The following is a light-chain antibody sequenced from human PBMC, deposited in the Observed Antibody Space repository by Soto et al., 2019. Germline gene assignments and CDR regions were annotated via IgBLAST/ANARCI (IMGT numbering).Light chain of an antibody. Sequence: DIQMTQSPSSLSASAGDRVAITCRASQAISNSLAWYQQKPGKVPQLLIYAAYTLQSGVPSRFSGSGSGTDFTLTISSLQPEDIATYYCQSYNTARPTFGQGTRLEIK. V-gene: IGKV1-27*01. CDR1: QAISNS. J-gene: IGKJ5*01. CDR3: QSYNTARPT. CDR2: AAY.